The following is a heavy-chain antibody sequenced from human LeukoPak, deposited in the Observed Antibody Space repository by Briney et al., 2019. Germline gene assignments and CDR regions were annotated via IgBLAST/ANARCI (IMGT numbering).Heavy chain of an antibody. V-gene: IGHV3-74*01. CDR2: IKGDGSST. J-gene: IGHJ5*02. Sequence: GGSLRLSCAASGFTFDDYAMHWVRQAPGKGLVWVSRIKGDGSSTSYVDSVKGRFTISRDNAKNTLYLQMNSLRVEDTAVYYCAREDCSGGSCLGNWFDPWGQGTLVTVSS. CDR1: GFTFDDYA. D-gene: IGHD2-15*01. CDR3: AREDCSGGSCLGNWFDP.